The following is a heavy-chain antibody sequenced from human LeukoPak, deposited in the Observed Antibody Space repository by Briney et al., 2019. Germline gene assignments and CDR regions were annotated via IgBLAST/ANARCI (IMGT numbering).Heavy chain of an antibody. J-gene: IGHJ4*02. Sequence: PGGSLRLSCAASGFTFSSYSMNWVRQAPGKGLEWVSSISGSSYYIYYADSVKGRFTISRDNAKNSLYLQMNSLRAEDTAVYYCARDIEPWTSWGGFDYWGQGTLVTVSS. CDR2: ISGSSYYI. CDR3: ARDIEPWTSWGGFDY. CDR1: GFTFSSYS. V-gene: IGHV3-21*04. D-gene: IGHD2-2*01.